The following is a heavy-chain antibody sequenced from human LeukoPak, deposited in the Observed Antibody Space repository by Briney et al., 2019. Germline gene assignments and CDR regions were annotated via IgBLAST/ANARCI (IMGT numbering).Heavy chain of an antibody. D-gene: IGHD2-8*02. CDR1: GVSVTSTSYC. Sequence: PSETLSLTCAVSGVSVTSTSYCCGWGRQPLGNWLEWIASFCYNECTYYAPSLKSRVTISLDTSKNQFSLRLSSVTAADTAVYYCARLPTDLLAFDYWGRGNLVTVSP. CDR2: FCYNECT. V-gene: IGHV4-39*01. CDR3: ARLPTDLLAFDY. J-gene: IGHJ4*02.